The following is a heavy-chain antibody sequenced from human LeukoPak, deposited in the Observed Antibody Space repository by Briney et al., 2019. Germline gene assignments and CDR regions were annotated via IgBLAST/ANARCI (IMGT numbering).Heavy chain of an antibody. Sequence: GGSLRLSCAASGFTFSTYWIDWVRQAPGKGLLWVSRINTDGSITNYADSVKGRFTISRDNAKNTLYLQMNSLRSEDTAVYYCARVPPSVGEATSEYFQDWGQGTLVTVSS. V-gene: IGHV3-74*01. J-gene: IGHJ1*01. CDR1: GFTFSTYW. D-gene: IGHD1-26*01. CDR2: INTDGSIT. CDR3: ARVPPSVGEATSEYFQD.